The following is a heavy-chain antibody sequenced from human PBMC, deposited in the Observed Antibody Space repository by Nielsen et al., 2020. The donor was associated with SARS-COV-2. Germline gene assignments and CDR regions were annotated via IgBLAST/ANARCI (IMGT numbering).Heavy chain of an antibody. Sequence: GESLKISCITSGFTFNIYAIAWVRRTPGRGLQWVTGVSASGGSTYYTDSVKGRFSISRDNSKNTLFLQMHSLRVEDTALYYCAKDGVVRGDALDLWGQGTMVTVSS. D-gene: IGHD3-10*01. CDR1: GFTFNIYA. CDR2: VSASGGST. CDR3: AKDGVVRGDALDL. V-gene: IGHV3-23*01. J-gene: IGHJ3*01.